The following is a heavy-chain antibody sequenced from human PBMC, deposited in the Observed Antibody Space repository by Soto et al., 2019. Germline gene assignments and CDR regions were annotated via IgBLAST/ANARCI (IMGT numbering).Heavy chain of an antibody. CDR3: ARISRSPNSGYFDY. V-gene: IGHV4-30-4*02. D-gene: IGHD1-26*01. J-gene: IGHJ4*02. CDR1: GGSISSGDYY. CDR2: IYYSGST. Sequence: SETLSLTCTVSGGSISSGDYYWSWIRQPPGKGLEWIGYIYYSGSTYYNPSLKSRVTISVDTSKNQFSLKLSSVTAADTAVYYCARISRSPNSGYFDYWGQGALVTVSS.